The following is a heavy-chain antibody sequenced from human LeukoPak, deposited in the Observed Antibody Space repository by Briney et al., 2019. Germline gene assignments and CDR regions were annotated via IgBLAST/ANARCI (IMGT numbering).Heavy chain of an antibody. J-gene: IGHJ4*02. Sequence: PGGSLRLSCAASGFTFSSYAMSWVRQAPGKGLEWVSAISGSGGSTYYADSVKGRFTISRDNSKNTLYLQMNSLRAEDTAVYYCAEGLGNPDYYDSSGDNFDYWGQGTLVTVSS. CDR3: AEGLGNPDYYDSSGDNFDY. V-gene: IGHV3-23*01. CDR2: ISGSGGST. CDR1: GFTFSSYA. D-gene: IGHD3-22*01.